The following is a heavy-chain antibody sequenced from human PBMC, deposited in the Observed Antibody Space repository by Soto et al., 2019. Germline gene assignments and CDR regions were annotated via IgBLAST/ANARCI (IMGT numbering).Heavy chain of an antibody. Sequence: SETLSLTCTVSGGSMNSRTYYWAWIRQPPGKGLEWIGSIYHSGSTYYNPSLQSRVIISVDTSNSQFSLKLNSVTAADTAMYYCARHYSQGSGYYSYYFDYWGLGTVVTVSS. J-gene: IGHJ4*02. CDR2: IYHSGST. CDR3: ARHYSQGSGYYSYYFDY. CDR1: GGSMNSRTYY. V-gene: IGHV4-39*01. D-gene: IGHD3-22*01.